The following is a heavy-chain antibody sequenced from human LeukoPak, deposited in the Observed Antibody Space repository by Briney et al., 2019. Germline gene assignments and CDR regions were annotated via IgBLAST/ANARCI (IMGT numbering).Heavy chain of an antibody. CDR1: GFIFEDYA. V-gene: IGHV3-9*01. Sequence: PGGSLRLSCAASGFIFEDYAMHWVRQAPGKGLEWVSGISWNSGSIGYADSVKGRFTISRDNAKNSLYLQMNSLRAEDTAVYYCAKSPFRYKGIAAAGTRGIGDYWGQGTLVTVSS. J-gene: IGHJ4*02. D-gene: IGHD6-13*01. CDR2: ISWNSGSI. CDR3: AKSPFRYKGIAAAGTRGIGDY.